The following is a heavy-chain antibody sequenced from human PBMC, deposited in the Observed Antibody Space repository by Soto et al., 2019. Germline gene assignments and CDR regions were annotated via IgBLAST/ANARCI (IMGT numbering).Heavy chain of an antibody. J-gene: IGHJ5*02. D-gene: IGHD3-22*01. CDR2: MYYSGSF. CDR1: GDSISSGY. V-gene: IGHV4-59*01. CDR3: ARAYSDTVGFGLDP. Sequence: QVHLQESGPGLVKPSETLSLTCSVSGDSISSGYWTWIRQPPGRGLAWIGYMYYSGSFNYNPSLESRVNISVDTSKNQFSLRLSSVTAADTAVYYCARAYSDTVGFGLDPWGQGALVTVSS.